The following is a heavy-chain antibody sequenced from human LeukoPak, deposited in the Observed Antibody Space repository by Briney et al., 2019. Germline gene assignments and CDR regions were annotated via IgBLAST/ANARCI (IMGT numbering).Heavy chain of an antibody. Sequence: GGSLRLSCAASGFTFSSYAMHWVRQAPGKGLEWVAVISYDGSNKYYADSVKGRFTISRDNSKNTLYLQMNSLRAEDTAVYYCARVSTYSMTQKPFDYWGQGTLVTVSS. CDR3: ARVSTYSMTQKPFDY. J-gene: IGHJ4*02. D-gene: IGHD2/OR15-2a*01. CDR1: GFTFSSYA. CDR2: ISYDGSNK. V-gene: IGHV3-30*04.